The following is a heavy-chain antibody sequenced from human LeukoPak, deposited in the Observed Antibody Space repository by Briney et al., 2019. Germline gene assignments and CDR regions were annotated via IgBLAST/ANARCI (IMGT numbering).Heavy chain of an antibody. D-gene: IGHD3-22*01. J-gene: IGHJ6*02. V-gene: IGHV3-30*18. CDR3: AKNHYYDSSGYYYYGMDV. Sequence: GRSLRLSCAASGFTFSSYGMHWVRQAPGKGLEWVAVISYDGSNKYYADSVKGRFTISRDNSKNTLYLQMNSLRADHTAVYYCAKNHYYDSSGYYYYGMDVWGQGTTVTVSS. CDR2: ISYDGSNK. CDR1: GFTFSSYG.